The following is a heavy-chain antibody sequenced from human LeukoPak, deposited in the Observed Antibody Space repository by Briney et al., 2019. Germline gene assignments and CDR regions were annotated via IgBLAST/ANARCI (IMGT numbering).Heavy chain of an antibody. J-gene: IGHJ3*02. CDR1: GGSISSYY. V-gene: IGHV4-59*01. D-gene: IGHD3-22*01. CDR2: IYYSGST. CDR3: ARFYYDSSGYYYDDAFDI. Sequence: SETLSLTCTVSGGSISSYYWSWIRQPPGKGLEWIGYIYYSGSTNYNPSLKSRVTISVDTSKNQFSLKLSSVTAADTAVYYCARFYYDSSGYYYDDAFDIWGQGTMVTVSS.